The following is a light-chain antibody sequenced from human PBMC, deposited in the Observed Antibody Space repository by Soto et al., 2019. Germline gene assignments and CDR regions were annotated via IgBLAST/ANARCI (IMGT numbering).Light chain of an antibody. CDR3: QQYNSYSWT. J-gene: IGKJ1*01. Sequence: EVVLTQSPGTLSLSPGERATLSCRASQSVSRNYLAWYHKKPGQAPRLLIYGSSTTATAIPDRFSGSGSGTDFTLTITSLQPDDFATYYCQQYNSYSWTFGQGTKVDI. V-gene: IGKV3-20*01. CDR1: QSVSRNY. CDR2: GSS.